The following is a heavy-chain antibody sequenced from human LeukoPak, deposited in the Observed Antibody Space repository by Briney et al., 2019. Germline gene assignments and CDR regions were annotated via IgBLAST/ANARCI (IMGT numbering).Heavy chain of an antibody. J-gene: IGHJ3*02. D-gene: IGHD3/OR15-3a*01. CDR2: IYTSGST. CDR1: GGSISSGSYY. Sequence: SETLSLTCTVSGGSISSGSYYWSWIRQPAGKGLEWIGRIYTSGSTNYNPSLKSRVTISVDTSKNQFSLKLSSVTAADTAVYYCARRSWTMRAFDIWGQGTMVTVSS. V-gene: IGHV4-61*02. CDR3: ARRSWTMRAFDI.